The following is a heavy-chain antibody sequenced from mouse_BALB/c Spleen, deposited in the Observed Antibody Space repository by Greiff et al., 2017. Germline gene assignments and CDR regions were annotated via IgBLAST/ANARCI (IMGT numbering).Heavy chain of an antibody. CDR3: TRSAY. CDR2: IYPGSGST. J-gene: IGHJ3*01. Sequence: LQQPGSELVRPGASVKLSCKASGYTFTSYWMHWVKQRPGQGLEWIGNIYPGSGSTNYDEKFKSKATLTVDTSSSTAYMQLSSLTSEDSAVYYCTRSAYWGQGTQVTVSA. CDR1: GYTFTSYW. V-gene: IGHV1S22*01.